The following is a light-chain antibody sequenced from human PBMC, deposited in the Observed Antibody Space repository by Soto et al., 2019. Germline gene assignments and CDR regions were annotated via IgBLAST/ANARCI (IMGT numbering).Light chain of an antibody. Sequence: DIVMTQSPISLPVTPGEPASISCRSSQSLLHNNGYNYLDWYLQKPGQSPQLLIYLGSNRASGVPDRFSGSGSGTDFTLKINRVEAEDVGVYYCMQALQTPITFGQGTRLEIK. V-gene: IGKV2-28*01. CDR2: LGS. J-gene: IGKJ5*01. CDR1: QSLLHNNGYNY. CDR3: MQALQTPIT.